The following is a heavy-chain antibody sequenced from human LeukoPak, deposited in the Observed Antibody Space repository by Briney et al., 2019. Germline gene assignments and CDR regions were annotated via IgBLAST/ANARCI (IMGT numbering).Heavy chain of an antibody. V-gene: IGHV4-59*11. Sequence: SETPSLTCAVSGVSISSHYWSWIRQPPGKGLEWIGYIYYSGSTNYNPSLKSRVTMSVDTSKNQFSLKLSSVTAADTAVYYCARDSTGSSWNDYWGQGTLVTVSS. D-gene: IGHD6-13*01. J-gene: IGHJ4*02. CDR2: IYYSGST. CDR3: ARDSTGSSWNDY. CDR1: GVSISSHY.